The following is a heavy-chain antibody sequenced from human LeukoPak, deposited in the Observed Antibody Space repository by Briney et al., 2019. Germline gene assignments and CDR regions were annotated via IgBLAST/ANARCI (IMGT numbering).Heavy chain of an antibody. J-gene: IGHJ4*02. Sequence: GGSLRLSCAASGFTFSSYAMTWVRRAPGKGLEWVSTIEVGGAITHYAASVKGRFTISRDTSKKILYLQMDSLRPEDTAVYYCAKPLGGSYLFDRWGQGTLVTVSS. V-gene: IGHV3-23*01. D-gene: IGHD1-26*01. CDR3: AKPLGGSYLFDR. CDR1: GFTFSSYA. CDR2: IEVGGAIT.